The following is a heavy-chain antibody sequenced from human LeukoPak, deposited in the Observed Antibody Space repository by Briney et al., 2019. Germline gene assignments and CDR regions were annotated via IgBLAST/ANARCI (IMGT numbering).Heavy chain of an antibody. CDR2: IIPIFGTA. CDR1: GYTFTSYG. J-gene: IGHJ4*02. D-gene: IGHD5-12*01. Sequence: GASVKVSCKASGYTFTSYGISWVRQAPGQGLEWMGGIIPIFGTANYAQKFQGRVTITADESTSTAYMELSSLRSEDTAVYYCARAPTRVATIWGMYYFDYWGQGTLVTVSS. V-gene: IGHV1-69*13. CDR3: ARAPTRVATIWGMYYFDY.